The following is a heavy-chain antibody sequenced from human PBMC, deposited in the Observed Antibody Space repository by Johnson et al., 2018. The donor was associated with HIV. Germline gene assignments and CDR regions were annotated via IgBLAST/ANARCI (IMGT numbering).Heavy chain of an antibody. CDR2: ISYDGSNK. Sequence: QVQLVESGGGVVQPGRSLRLSCAASGFTFSSYAMHWVRQAPGKGLEWVAVISYDGSNKYYADSVRGRFTISSDNYKNTLYLQMNSLGAEDTAVYDCATRKDMLTGYDACDIWGQGTMVTVSS. D-gene: IGHD3-9*01. CDR3: ATRKDMLTGYDACDI. CDR1: GFTFSSYA. V-gene: IGHV3-30-3*01. J-gene: IGHJ3*02.